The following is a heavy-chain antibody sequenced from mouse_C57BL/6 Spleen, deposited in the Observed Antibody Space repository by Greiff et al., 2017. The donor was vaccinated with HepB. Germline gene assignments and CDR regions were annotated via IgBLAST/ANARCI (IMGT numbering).Heavy chain of an antibody. V-gene: IGHV1-19*01. CDR2: INPYNGGT. CDR1: GYTFTDYY. D-gene: IGHD1-1*01. Sequence: VHVKQSGPVLVKPGASVKMSCKASGYTFTDYYMNWVKQSHGKSLEWIGVINPYNGGTSYNQKFKGKATLTVDKSSSTAYMELNSLTSEDSAVYYCARWGTTVVATRAWFAYWGQGTLVTVSA. CDR3: ARWGTTVVATRAWFAY. J-gene: IGHJ3*01.